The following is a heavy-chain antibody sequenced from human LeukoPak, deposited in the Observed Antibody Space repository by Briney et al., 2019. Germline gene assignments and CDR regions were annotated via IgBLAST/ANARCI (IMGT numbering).Heavy chain of an antibody. CDR2: INHSGST. Sequence: SETLSLTCAVYGGSFSGYYWSWIRQPPGKGLEWIGGINHSGSTNYNPSLKSRVTISVDTSKNQFSLKLSSVTAADTAVYYCARESFSSGWYLPRPYYLDYWGQGTLVTVSS. V-gene: IGHV4-34*01. J-gene: IGHJ4*02. CDR1: GGSFSGYY. CDR3: ARESFSSGWYLPRPYYLDY. D-gene: IGHD6-19*01.